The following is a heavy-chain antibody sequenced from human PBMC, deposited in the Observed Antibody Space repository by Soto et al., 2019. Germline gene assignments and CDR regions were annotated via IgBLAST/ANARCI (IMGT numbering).Heavy chain of an antibody. J-gene: IGHJ6*02. CDR1: GYTFTSYG. Sequence: ASVKVSCKASGYTFTSYGISWVRQAPGQGLEWMGWISAYNGNTKYAQKLQGRVTMTTDTSTSTAYMELRSLRSDDTAVYYCARLNGYCVGTSCHGYYGMDVWGQGTTVTVSS. CDR2: ISAYNGNT. D-gene: IGHD2-2*03. V-gene: IGHV1-18*01. CDR3: ARLNGYCVGTSCHGYYGMDV.